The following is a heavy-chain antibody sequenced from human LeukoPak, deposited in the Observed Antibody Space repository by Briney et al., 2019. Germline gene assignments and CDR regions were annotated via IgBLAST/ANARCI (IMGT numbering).Heavy chain of an antibody. J-gene: IGHJ5*02. CDR3: ARPGTDYGVTYGAPDTNWFDP. CDR2: IYHTGST. D-gene: IGHD4-17*01. Sequence: SETLSLTCTVSGDSISSGGYYWSWIRQPPGKGLERIGYIYHTGSTYFNPSLKSRVTISINTSKNHFSLKLNSVTAADTAVYYCARPGTDYGVTYGAPDTNWFDPWGQGTLVTVSS. V-gene: IGHV4-30-2*01. CDR1: GDSISSGGYY.